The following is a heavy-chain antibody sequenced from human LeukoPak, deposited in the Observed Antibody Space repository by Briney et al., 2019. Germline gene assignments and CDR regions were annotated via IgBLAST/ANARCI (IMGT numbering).Heavy chain of an antibody. CDR2: MYHTGST. CDR3: ARDRRVYYYDSSGHTRNMDV. J-gene: IGHJ6*03. Sequence: SETLSLTCTVSGYSMSSGYYWGWIRQPPERGLEWIGSMYHTGSTYYNPSLKSRVTISVDTSKNQFYLKLSSVTAADTAVYYCARDRRVYYYDSSGHTRNMDVWGKGTTVTVSS. D-gene: IGHD3-22*01. CDR1: GYSMSSGYY. V-gene: IGHV4-38-2*02.